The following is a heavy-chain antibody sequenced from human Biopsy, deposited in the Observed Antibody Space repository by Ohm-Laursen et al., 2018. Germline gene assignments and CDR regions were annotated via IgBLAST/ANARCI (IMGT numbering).Heavy chain of an antibody. V-gene: IGHV1-2*02. CDR1: GYTFSLYH. Sequence: SVKVSCKASGYTFSLYHIHWVRQAPGQGLEWMGWIDPDGGRTSFGQNFQGRVTMTSDTSTGTAYFELTRLRSDDTAVYYCAGDPYCSGGNCYSPLDHWGQGTLVTVSA. CDR3: AGDPYCSGGNCYSPLDH. J-gene: IGHJ4*02. CDR2: IDPDGGRT. D-gene: IGHD2-15*01.